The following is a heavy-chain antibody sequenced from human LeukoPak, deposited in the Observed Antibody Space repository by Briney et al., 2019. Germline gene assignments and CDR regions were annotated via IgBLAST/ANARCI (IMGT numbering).Heavy chain of an antibody. CDR3: AKGPGGWYNFDY. CDR1: GFTFSSYA. CDR2: ISGSEETT. Sequence: QTGGSLRLSCAASGFTFSSYAMSWVRQAPGKGLEWVSAISGSEETTSYADSVKGRFTIPRDNFENTLFLQMNSLRAEDTAVYYCAKGPGGWYNFDYWGQGTLVTVSS. V-gene: IGHV3-23*01. D-gene: IGHD6-19*01. J-gene: IGHJ4*02.